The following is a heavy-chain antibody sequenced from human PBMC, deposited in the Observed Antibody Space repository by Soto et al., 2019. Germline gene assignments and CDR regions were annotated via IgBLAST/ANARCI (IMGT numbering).Heavy chain of an antibody. Sequence: PGGSLRLSCAASGFTFSSYGMHWVRQAPGKGLEWVAVISYDGSNKYYADSVKGRFTISRDNSKNTLYLQMNSLRAEDTAVYYCAKGSRYYDFWSGYYLGYYGMDVWGQGTTVTVSS. V-gene: IGHV3-30*18. J-gene: IGHJ6*02. CDR2: ISYDGSNK. CDR1: GFTFSSYG. CDR3: AKGSRYYDFWSGYYLGYYGMDV. D-gene: IGHD3-3*01.